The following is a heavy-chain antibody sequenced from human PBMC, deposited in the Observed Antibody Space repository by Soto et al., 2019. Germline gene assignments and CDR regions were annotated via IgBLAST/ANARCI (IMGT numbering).Heavy chain of an antibody. Sequence: VQLVESGGGVVQPGRSLRLSCAASGFTFSSYGMHWVRQAPGKGLEWVAAISYDGSNKYYADSVKGRFTISRDNSKNTLYVQMSSLRAEDTAVYYCAKEVWSGPMDVWGQGTTVTVSS. CDR1: GFTFSSYG. CDR3: AKEVWSGPMDV. J-gene: IGHJ6*02. V-gene: IGHV3-30*18. D-gene: IGHD3-3*01. CDR2: ISYDGSNK.